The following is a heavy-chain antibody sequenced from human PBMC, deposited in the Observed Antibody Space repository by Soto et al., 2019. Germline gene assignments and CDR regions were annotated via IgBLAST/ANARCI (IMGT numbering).Heavy chain of an antibody. D-gene: IGHD1-1*01. J-gene: IGHJ4*02. Sequence: QVHLVQSGAEVKKPGASVKVSCKGSGYGFTTYGITWVRQAPGQGLEWMAWISAHNGNTDYAQNRQGRVTVTRDTSTSTAYMELRSLRSDDTAVYCCARGRYGDYWGQGARVTVSS. CDR1: GYGFTTYG. CDR3: ARGRYGDY. V-gene: IGHV1-18*01. CDR2: ISAHNGNT.